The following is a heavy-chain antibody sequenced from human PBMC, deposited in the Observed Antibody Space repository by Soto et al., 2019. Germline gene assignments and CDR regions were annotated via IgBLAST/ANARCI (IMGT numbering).Heavy chain of an antibody. J-gene: IGHJ3*01. Sequence: EVHLVESGGGLVQPGRSLRLSCAASEFTFENYAMHWVRQAPGKGLEWVSGISWNSGTLVYADSVKGRFTISRDNAKNSLVVQMNRLRTEDTALYFCSKGPTRPLERESFGDNALDVWGQGTMVTVSS. CDR3: SKGPTRPLERESFGDNALDV. D-gene: IGHD3-10*01. CDR1: EFTFENYA. V-gene: IGHV3-9*01. CDR2: ISWNSGTL.